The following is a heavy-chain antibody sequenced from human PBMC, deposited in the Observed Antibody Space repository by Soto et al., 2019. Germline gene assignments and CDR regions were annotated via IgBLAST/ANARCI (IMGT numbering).Heavy chain of an antibody. Sequence: HPGGSLRLSCPVSGFTFSTYWMNWVRQAPGKGLEWVANIKEDGSEKYYVESVKGRFTISRDNAKDSLYLQMNSLRAEDTAVYYCARGLLGSAGIDYWGQGTLVTVSS. CDR3: ARGLLGSAGIDY. D-gene: IGHD1-26*01. J-gene: IGHJ4*02. V-gene: IGHV3-7*03. CDR1: GFTFSTYW. CDR2: IKEDGSEK.